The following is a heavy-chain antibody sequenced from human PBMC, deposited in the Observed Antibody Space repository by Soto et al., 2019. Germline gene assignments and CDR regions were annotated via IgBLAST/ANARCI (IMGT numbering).Heavy chain of an antibody. CDR1: AGSISSSNW. D-gene: IGHD3-10*01. V-gene: IGHV4-4*02. J-gene: IGHJ4*02. CDR2: IYHSGST. Sequence: PSETLSLTCAPSAGSISSSNWSSWARQPPGKGLEWIGEIYHSGSTNYNPSLKSRVTISVDKSKNHFSLKLSSVTAADTAVYYCSRVDGYYGSEGGEYYFDYWGQGTLVTVSS. CDR3: SRVDGYYGSEGGEYYFDY.